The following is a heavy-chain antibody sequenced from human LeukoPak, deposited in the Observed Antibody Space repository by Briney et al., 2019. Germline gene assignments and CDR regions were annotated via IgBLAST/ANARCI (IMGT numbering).Heavy chain of an antibody. Sequence: SVKVSCKASGGTFSSYAISWVRQAPGQGLEWMGGIIPIFGTANYAQKFQGRVTITADESTSTAYMELSSLRSADTAVYYCARDSGYSYGVDYWGQGTLVTVSS. CDR2: IIPIFGTA. V-gene: IGHV1-69*13. CDR1: GGTFSSYA. D-gene: IGHD5-18*01. J-gene: IGHJ4*02. CDR3: ARDSGYSYGVDY.